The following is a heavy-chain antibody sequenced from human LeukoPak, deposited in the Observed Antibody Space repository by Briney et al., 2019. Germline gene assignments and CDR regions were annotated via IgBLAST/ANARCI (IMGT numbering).Heavy chain of an antibody. CDR2: ISSSSSYI. CDR1: GFTFSSYS. J-gene: IGHJ4*02. V-gene: IGHV3-21*01. CDR3: ARGQYEYRLGELSLPVDY. Sequence: SGGSLRLSCAASGFTFSSYSMNWVRQAPGKGLEWVSFISSSSSYIYYADSVKGRFTISRDNAKNSLYLQMNSLRAEDTAVYYCARGQYEYRLGELSLPVDYWGQGTLVTVSS. D-gene: IGHD3-16*02.